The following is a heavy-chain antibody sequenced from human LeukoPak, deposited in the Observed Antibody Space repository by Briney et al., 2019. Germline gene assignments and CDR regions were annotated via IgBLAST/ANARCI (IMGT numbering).Heavy chain of an antibody. Sequence: PGGSLRLPCAASGFAFSSNWMSWVRQAPGKGLEWVANIKEGGSEKYYVDSVKGRFTISRDNAKNSLYLQMNNLRAEDTAVYYCASYRIGYCSGDTCYADWFDPWGQGTLVTVSS. CDR1: GFAFSSNW. V-gene: IGHV3-7*01. J-gene: IGHJ5*02. CDR2: IKEGGSEK. D-gene: IGHD2-15*01. CDR3: ASYRIGYCSGDTCYADWFDP.